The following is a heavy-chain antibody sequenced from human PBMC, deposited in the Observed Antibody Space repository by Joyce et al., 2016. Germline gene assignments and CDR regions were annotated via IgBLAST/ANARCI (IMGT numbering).Heavy chain of an antibody. CDR2: ISKDGSNK. Sequence: QVQLVESGGGVVPPGRSLRLSCAASGFTFSIYAMHWVRQAPGKGLEWVAVISKDGSNKYYADSVKCRFTISRDNSKNTLYLQMNSLKTEDTAVYYCARDGSALDYGHYYYYGMDVWGQGTTVTVSS. V-gene: IGHV3-30-3*01. D-gene: IGHD4-17*01. CDR1: GFTFSIYA. J-gene: IGHJ6*02. CDR3: ARDGSALDYGHYYYYGMDV.